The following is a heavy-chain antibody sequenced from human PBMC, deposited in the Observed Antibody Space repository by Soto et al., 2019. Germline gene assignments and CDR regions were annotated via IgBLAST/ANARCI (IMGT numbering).Heavy chain of an antibody. D-gene: IGHD2-15*01. CDR3: ARGLVGSDAFDI. J-gene: IGHJ3*02. CDR2: IYYSGST. CDR1: GVSIRIYY. V-gene: IGHV4-59*01. Sequence: SETPSLTCTLPGVSIRIYYCCWIRQPPGKGLEWIGYIYYSGSTNYNPSLKSRVTISVDTSKNQFSLKLSSVTAADTAVYYCARGLVGSDAFDIWGQGTMVT.